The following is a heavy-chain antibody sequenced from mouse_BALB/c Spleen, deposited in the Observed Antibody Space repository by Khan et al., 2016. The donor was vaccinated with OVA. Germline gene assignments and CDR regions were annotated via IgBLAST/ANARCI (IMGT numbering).Heavy chain of an antibody. V-gene: IGHV2-3*01. J-gene: IGHJ4*01. CDR1: VFSLTTYG. CDR3: AKWGDGSTYAMDY. CDR2: IWGDGST. D-gene: IGHD2-3*01. Sequence: QVQLKESGPGLLAPSPSLSIPFTVSVFSLTTYGVNWIRQPPGKGLEWLGVIWGDGSTNYHSALISRLSISKDNSKRQVFLTLNSLQTDDTATYYCAKWGDGSTYAMDYWGQGTSVTVSS.